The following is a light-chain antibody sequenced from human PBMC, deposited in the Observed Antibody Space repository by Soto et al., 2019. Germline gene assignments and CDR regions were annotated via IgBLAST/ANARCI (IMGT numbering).Light chain of an antibody. J-gene: IGKJ1*01. CDR1: QSVTIT. CDR2: GAS. Sequence: ETLRTQSPITLSVSPGERDTRSCRAGQSVTITLVCHHQMPGQAPRLLIYGASPRATGIPARFTGSGSGTEFTHSISSLQSEDFGIYYCQQYNNWPQTFGQGTKVDIK. CDR3: QQYNNWPQT. V-gene: IGKV3-15*01.